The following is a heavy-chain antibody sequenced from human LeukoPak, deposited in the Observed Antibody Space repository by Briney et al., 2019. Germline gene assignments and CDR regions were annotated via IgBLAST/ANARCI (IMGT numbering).Heavy chain of an antibody. CDR1: GFTFSSYG. CDR2: ISYDGSNK. V-gene: IGHV3-30*03. CDR3: AGVATISPYYFDY. Sequence: HPGGSLRLSCAASGFTFSSYGMHWVRQAPGKGLEWVAVISYDGSNKYYADSVKGRFTISRDNSKNTLYLQMNSLRAEDTAVYYCAGVATISPYYFDYWGQGTLVTVSS. D-gene: IGHD5-24*01. J-gene: IGHJ4*02.